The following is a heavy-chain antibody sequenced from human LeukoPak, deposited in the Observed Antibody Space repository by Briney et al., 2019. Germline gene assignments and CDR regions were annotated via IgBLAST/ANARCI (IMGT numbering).Heavy chain of an antibody. J-gene: IGHJ4*02. CDR2: INPNSGST. CDR1: GYTFTGYY. Sequence: ASVKVSCKASGYTFTGYYMHWVRQAPGQGLEWMGWINPNSGSTNYAQKFQGRVTMTRDTSISTAYMELSRLRSDDTAVYYCAKDLDDILTGYSIDYWGQGTLVTVSS. D-gene: IGHD3-9*01. CDR3: AKDLDDILTGYSIDY. V-gene: IGHV1-2*02.